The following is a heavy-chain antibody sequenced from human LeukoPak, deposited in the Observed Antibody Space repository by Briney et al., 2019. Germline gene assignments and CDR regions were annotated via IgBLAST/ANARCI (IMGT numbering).Heavy chain of an antibody. D-gene: IGHD4-11*01. CDR3: ARDEGNLAYSNYGFDY. CDR2: ISSGSTI. CDR1: GFTFSSYA. V-gene: IGHV3-11*01. Sequence: GGSLRLSCAASGFTFSSYAMSWIRQAPGKGLEWVSYISSGSTIYYSDSVEGRFTISRDNAKNSLYLQLNSLREEDTAVYYCARDEGNLAYSNYGFDYWGQGTLVTVSS. J-gene: IGHJ4*02.